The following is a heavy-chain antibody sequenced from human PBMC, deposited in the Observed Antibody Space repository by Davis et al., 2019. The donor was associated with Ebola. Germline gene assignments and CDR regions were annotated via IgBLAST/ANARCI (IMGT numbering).Heavy chain of an antibody. CDR2: IIPILGIA. V-gene: IGHV1-69*04. J-gene: IGHJ6*02. CDR3: ARDRHYKYYYYGMDV. D-gene: IGHD1-1*01. Sequence: SAKVTCKASAGNFCSYAISWVRQAPGQGPEWMGRIIPILGIANYAQKFQGRVTITADKSTSTAYMELSSLRSEDTAVYYCARDRHYKYYYYGMDVWGQGTTVTVSS. CDR1: AGNFCSYA.